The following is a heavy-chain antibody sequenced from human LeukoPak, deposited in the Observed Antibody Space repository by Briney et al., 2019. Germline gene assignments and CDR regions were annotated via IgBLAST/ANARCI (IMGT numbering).Heavy chain of an antibody. Sequence: ASVKVSCKAFAFSFISFGFNWVRQAPGQGLEWMGWISGYNGDTKYAQKFQGRVTMTTDTSTSTAYMELRSLRSDDTAVYYCARGTWETAARPYSFDTWGQGTPVTVTS. V-gene: IGHV1-18*01. CDR3: ARGTWETAARPYSFDT. D-gene: IGHD1-26*01. CDR1: AFSFISFG. J-gene: IGHJ4*02. CDR2: ISGYNGDT.